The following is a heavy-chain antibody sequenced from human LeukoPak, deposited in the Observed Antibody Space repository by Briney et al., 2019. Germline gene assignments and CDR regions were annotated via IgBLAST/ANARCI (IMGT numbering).Heavy chain of an antibody. CDR1: GYTFTGYY. V-gene: IGHV1-2*02. Sequence: ASVKVSCKASGYTFTGYYMHWVRQAPGQGLEWMGWINPNSGGTNYAQKFQGRVTMTRDTSISTAYMELSRPRSDDTAVYYCARVVVVPAAPNWFDPWGQGTLVTVSS. D-gene: IGHD2-2*01. CDR2: INPNSGGT. CDR3: ARVVVVPAAPNWFDP. J-gene: IGHJ5*02.